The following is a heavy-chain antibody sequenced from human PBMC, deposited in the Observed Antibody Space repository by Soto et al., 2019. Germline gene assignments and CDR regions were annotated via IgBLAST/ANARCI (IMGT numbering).Heavy chain of an antibody. Sequence: QVQLQESGPGLVKPSQTLSLTCTVSGGSISSGGYYWSWIRQHPGKGLEWIGYIYYSGSTYYNPALESRVXXSXDXXKNQFSLKLSSVTAADTAVYYCARDPRISSDAFDIWGQGTMVTVSS. V-gene: IGHV4-31*03. CDR2: IYYSGST. J-gene: IGHJ3*02. D-gene: IGHD3-3*02. CDR1: GGSISSGGYY. CDR3: ARDPRISSDAFDI.